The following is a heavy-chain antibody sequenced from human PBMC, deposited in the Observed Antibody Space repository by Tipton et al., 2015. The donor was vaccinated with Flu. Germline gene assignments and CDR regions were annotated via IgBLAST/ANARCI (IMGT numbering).Heavy chain of an antibody. CDR2: TYSGGST. CDR3: ARDRVNYDFWSGSSFDGMDV. J-gene: IGHJ6*02. D-gene: IGHD3-3*01. Sequence: SLRLSCAASGFTVSSNYMSWVRRAPGKGLEWVSVTYSGGSTYYADSVKGRFTISRDNSKNTLYLQMNSLRAEDTAVYYCARDRVNYDFWSGSSFDGMDVWGQGTTVTVSS. V-gene: IGHV3-53*01. CDR1: GFTVSSNY.